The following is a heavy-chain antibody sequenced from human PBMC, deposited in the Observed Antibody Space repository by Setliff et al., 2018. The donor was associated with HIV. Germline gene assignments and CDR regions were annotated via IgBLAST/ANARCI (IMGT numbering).Heavy chain of an antibody. D-gene: IGHD6-19*01. CDR3: ARGAWYTSGWYSSPYMDV. Sequence: ASVKVSCKASGYTFTSYDINWVRQATGQGPEWMGWMNPNSGNTGYAQKFQGRVTMTRNTSISTAYMELSSLRSEDTAVYYCARGAWYTSGWYSSPYMDVWGKGTTVTVSS. CDR2: MNPNSGNT. J-gene: IGHJ6*03. CDR1: GYTFTSYD. V-gene: IGHV1-8*02.